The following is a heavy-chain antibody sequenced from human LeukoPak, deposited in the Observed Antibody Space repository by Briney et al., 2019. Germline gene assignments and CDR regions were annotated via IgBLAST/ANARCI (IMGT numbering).Heavy chain of an antibody. CDR3: ARSVVFKSDNWFDP. D-gene: IGHD3-22*01. CDR1: GGSFSGYY. CDR2: INHSGST. V-gene: IGHV4-34*01. J-gene: IGHJ5*02. Sequence: PSETLSLTCAVYGGSFSGYYWSWIRQPPGKGLEWIGEINHSGSTNYHPSLKSRVTISVDTSKNQFSLKLSSVTAADTAVYYCARSVVFKSDNWFDPWGQGTLVTVSS.